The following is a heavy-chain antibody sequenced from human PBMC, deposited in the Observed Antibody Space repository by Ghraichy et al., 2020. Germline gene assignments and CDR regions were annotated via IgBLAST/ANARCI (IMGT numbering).Heavy chain of an antibody. V-gene: IGHV3-48*02. D-gene: IGHD7-27*01. CDR2: IRSSSQNL. J-gene: IGHJ4*02. Sequence: LSLTCAASGFTFSSYDMNWVRQAPGKGLEWVSYIRSSSQNLNYADSVEGRFTVSRDNAKKSLYLQMNSLRDEDTAIYYCARGQNWGFDYWGQGTPVTVSS. CDR1: GFTFSSYD. CDR3: ARGQNWGFDY.